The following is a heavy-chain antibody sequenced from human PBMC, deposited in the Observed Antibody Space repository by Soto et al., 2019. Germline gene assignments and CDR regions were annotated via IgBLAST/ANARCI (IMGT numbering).Heavy chain of an antibody. CDR3: AKDTNYYGSGSYIDY. D-gene: IGHD3-10*01. J-gene: IGHJ4*02. V-gene: IGHV3-66*01. Sequence: AGGSLRLSCAASGFTVSSHYMNWVRQAPGKGLEWVSIIYNGGGTYYADSVKGRFTISRDDSRSTLYLQMNSLRAEDTAIYYCAKDTNYYGSGSYIDYWGQGTLVTVSS. CDR1: GFTVSSHY. CDR2: IYNGGGT.